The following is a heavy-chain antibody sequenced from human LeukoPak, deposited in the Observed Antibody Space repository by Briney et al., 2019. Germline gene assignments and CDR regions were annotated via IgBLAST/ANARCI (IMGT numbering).Heavy chain of an antibody. V-gene: IGHV4-38-2*02. D-gene: IGHD4-17*01. CDR2: IYHSGST. Sequence: SETLSLTCTVSGYSISSGYYWGWIRQPPGRGLEWIWSIYHSGSTYYNPSLKSRVTISVDTAKNQFSLKLSCVTAADTAVYYCARVYGDSNYDFLCMGVWGKGTTVTISS. J-gene: IGHJ6*03. CDR3: ARVYGDSNYDFLCMGV. CDR1: GYSISSGYY.